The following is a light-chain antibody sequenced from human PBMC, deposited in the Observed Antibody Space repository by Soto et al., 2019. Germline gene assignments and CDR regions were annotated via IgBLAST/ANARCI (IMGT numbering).Light chain of an antibody. Sequence: EVFLTQSPATLSGSPGERFTLSCRASQSVDYNLAWYQQKPGQAPRLLIYGVATRATGIPARFSGSASGTEFTLTISSLQSEDFAIYYCQQYKTWLTFGGGTKVDIK. CDR2: GVA. J-gene: IGKJ4*01. CDR3: QQYKTWLT. V-gene: IGKV3-15*01. CDR1: QSVDYN.